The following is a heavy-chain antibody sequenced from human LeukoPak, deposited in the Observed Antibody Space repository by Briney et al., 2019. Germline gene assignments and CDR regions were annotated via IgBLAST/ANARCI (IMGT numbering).Heavy chain of an antibody. Sequence: GGSLRLSCAAFGFTFSDYYMSWIRQAPGKGLEWVSHISTGSTYTNYADSVKGRFTISRDNAKNSLYLQMNSLRAEDTAVYYCARDDIRVYSYGYGYWGQGTLVTVSS. CDR2: ISTGSTYT. V-gene: IGHV3-11*06. CDR3: ARDDIRVYSYGYGY. J-gene: IGHJ4*02. D-gene: IGHD5-18*01. CDR1: GFTFSDYY.